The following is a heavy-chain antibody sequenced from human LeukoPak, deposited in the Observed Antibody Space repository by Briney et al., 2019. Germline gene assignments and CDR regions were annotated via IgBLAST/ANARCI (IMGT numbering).Heavy chain of an antibody. D-gene: IGHD6-19*01. Sequence: ASVKVSCKASGYTFTSYGISWVRQAPGQGLEWMGWISAYNGNTNYAQKVQGRVTMTTDTSTSTAYMKLRSLRSDDTAVYYCARGLQENLAWLTAFSAFDIWGQGTMVTVSS. J-gene: IGHJ3*02. CDR1: GYTFTSYG. CDR3: ARGLQENLAWLTAFSAFDI. CDR2: ISAYNGNT. V-gene: IGHV1-18*01.